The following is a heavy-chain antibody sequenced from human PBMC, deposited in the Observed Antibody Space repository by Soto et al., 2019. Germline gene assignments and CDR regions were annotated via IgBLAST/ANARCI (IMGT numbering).Heavy chain of an antibody. CDR3: AKVGTYDFWSGFQRCFEY. J-gene: IGHJ4*01. CDR2: ISGSGGST. D-gene: IGHD3-3*01. V-gene: IGHV3-23*01. Sequence: PGASLRLSCAASGFAFSSYAMRWVRQAPGKVLEWVSAISGSGGSTYYAYSVNGRFTISIDNSNNTLFVQMNSLCGEDLARYYFAKVGTYDFWSGFQRCFEYWGQGALVTVSS. CDR1: GFAFSSYA.